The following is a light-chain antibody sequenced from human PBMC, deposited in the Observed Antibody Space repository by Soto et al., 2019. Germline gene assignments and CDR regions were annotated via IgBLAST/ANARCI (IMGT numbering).Light chain of an antibody. J-gene: IGLJ2*01. CDR2: EDT. CDR1: NIGFKS. CDR3: QVWDSGSDQLV. Sequence: SYVLTQPSSVSVAPGQTARITCGGNNIGFKSVYWYQQRPCQAPVLVVSEDTDRPAGIPERISASNSGNTATLTISGVEGGDEADYYCQVWDSGSDQLVFGGGTKLTVL. V-gene: IGLV3-21*02.